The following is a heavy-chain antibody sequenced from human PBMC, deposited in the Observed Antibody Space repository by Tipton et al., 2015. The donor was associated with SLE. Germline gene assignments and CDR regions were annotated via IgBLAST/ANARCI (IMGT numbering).Heavy chain of an antibody. CDR1: GFTFSDYY. CDR2: ISSSSSYI. J-gene: IGHJ4*02. D-gene: IGHD3-22*01. V-gene: IGHV3-11*06. Sequence: SLRLSCAASGFTFSDYYVSWIRQAPGKGLEWVSYISSSSSYIYYADSVKGRFTISRDNAKNSLYLQMNSLRAEDTAVYYCALYLDYYDSSGYNYWGQGTLVTVSS. CDR3: ALYLDYYDSSGYNY.